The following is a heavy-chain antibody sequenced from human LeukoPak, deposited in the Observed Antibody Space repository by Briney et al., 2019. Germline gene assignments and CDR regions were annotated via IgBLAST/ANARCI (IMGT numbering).Heavy chain of an antibody. D-gene: IGHD3-9*01. J-gene: IGHJ4*02. CDR3: ARDHLTGYTPTDN. V-gene: IGHV4-39*07. CDR2: IHHSGRT. CDR1: GVSISSSNSY. Sequence: PSETLSLTCTVSGVSISSSNSYWGWIRQPPGKGLEWIGNIHHSGRTYYNPSLNSRVTISVDTSKNQFSLKLSSVTAADTAVYYCARDHLTGYTPTDNWGQGTLVTVSS.